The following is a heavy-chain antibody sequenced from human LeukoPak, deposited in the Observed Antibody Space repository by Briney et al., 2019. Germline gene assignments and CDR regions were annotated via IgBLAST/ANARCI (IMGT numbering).Heavy chain of an antibody. D-gene: IGHD4-11*01. V-gene: IGHV3-13*01. CDR1: GFTFSSYD. J-gene: IGHJ4*02. CDR3: AKKKTDYSYPSSFDY. Sequence: GGSLRLSCAASGFTFSSYDMHWVRQATGKGLEWVSAIGTAGDTYYPGSVKGRFTISRDNSKNTLYLQMNSLRAEDTAVYYCAKKKTDYSYPSSFDYWGQGTLVTVSS. CDR2: IGTAGDT.